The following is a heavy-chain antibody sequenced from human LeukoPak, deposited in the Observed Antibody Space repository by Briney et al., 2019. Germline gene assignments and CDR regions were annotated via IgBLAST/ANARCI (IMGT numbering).Heavy chain of an antibody. D-gene: IGHD1-26*01. V-gene: IGHV3-23*01. CDR3: AKDSTVGASYWYFDL. CDR2: ISSSGSGGNT. CDR1: GFTFSSYA. J-gene: IGHJ2*01. Sequence: GGSLRLSCAASGFTFSSYAMSWARQAPGKGLEWVSGISSSGSGGNTYYADSVKGRFAISRGSSKNTLFLQMNTLRAEDTAIYYCAKDSTVGASYWYFDLWGRGTLVTVSS.